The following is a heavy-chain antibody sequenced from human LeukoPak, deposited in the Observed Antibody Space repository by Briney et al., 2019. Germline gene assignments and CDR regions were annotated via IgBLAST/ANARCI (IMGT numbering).Heavy chain of an antibody. D-gene: IGHD3-22*01. CDR2: IYYSGTT. V-gene: IGHV4-39*07. Sequence: PSETLSLTCTVSGGSIGSSSYYWGWIRQPPGKGLEWIGIIYYSGTTYYNPSLKSRVTISVDTSKNQFSLKLSSVTAADTAIYYCARAPLYHYDSSGYLFDYWGQGTLVTVSS. J-gene: IGHJ4*02. CDR1: GGSIGSSSYY. CDR3: ARAPLYHYDSSGYLFDY.